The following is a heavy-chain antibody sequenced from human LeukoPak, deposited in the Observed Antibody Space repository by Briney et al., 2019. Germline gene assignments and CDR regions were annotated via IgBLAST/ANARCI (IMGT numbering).Heavy chain of an antibody. J-gene: IGHJ5*02. Sequence: PGGSLRLSCAASGFTFSSYGMHWVRQAPGKGLEWVAFIRYDGSNKYYADSVKGRFTISRDNSKNTLYLQMNSLRAEDTAIYYCAKNTTHSSPGFDPWGQGTLVTVSS. D-gene: IGHD1-1*01. V-gene: IGHV3-30*02. CDR3: AKNTTHSSPGFDP. CDR2: IRYDGSNK. CDR1: GFTFSSYG.